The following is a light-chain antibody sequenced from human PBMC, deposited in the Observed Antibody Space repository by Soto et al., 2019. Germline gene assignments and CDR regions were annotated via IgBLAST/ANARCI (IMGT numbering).Light chain of an antibody. CDR1: STDFGGYNY. CDR3: SSYTSGSTLYV. V-gene: IGLV2-14*01. Sequence: QSALTQPASVSGSPGQSITISCTGTSTDFGGYNYVSWYQHHPGKAPRLMIYASSNRPSGVSHRFSGSRSGNTASLTISGLQAEDEADYYCSSYTSGSTLYVFGTGTKVTVL. J-gene: IGLJ1*01. CDR2: ASS.